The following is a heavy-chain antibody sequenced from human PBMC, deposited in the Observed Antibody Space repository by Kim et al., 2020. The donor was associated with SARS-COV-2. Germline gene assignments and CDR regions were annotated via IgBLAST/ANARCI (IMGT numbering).Heavy chain of an antibody. CDR2: IDWDDDK. CDR1: GFSLSTSGMC. D-gene: IGHD6-19*01. J-gene: IGHJ3*02. CDR3: ARTLQWLVAFDI. Sequence: SGPTLVNPTQTLTLTCTFSGFSLSTSGMCVSWIRQPQGKALEWLARIDWDDDKYYSTSLRTRLTISKDTSKNQVVLTMTNMDPVDTATYYCARTLQWLVAFDIWGQGTMVTVSS. V-gene: IGHV2-70*11.